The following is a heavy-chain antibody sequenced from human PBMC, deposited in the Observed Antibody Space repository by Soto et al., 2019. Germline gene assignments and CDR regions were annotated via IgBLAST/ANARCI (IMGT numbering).Heavy chain of an antibody. CDR2: IDSGGNT. CDR1: GFTVSNFY. CDR3: ARDGSARPEEY. V-gene: IGHV3-66*01. D-gene: IGHD3-10*01. Sequence: EVHLVESGGALVQPGGSLRLSCAASGFTVSNFYISWVRQAPGKGLEWVSVIDSGGNTNYADSVRARFTISRDNSKNTVYLQMNILRVEDTAVYYCARDGSARPEEYWGQGTLVTVSS. J-gene: IGHJ4*02.